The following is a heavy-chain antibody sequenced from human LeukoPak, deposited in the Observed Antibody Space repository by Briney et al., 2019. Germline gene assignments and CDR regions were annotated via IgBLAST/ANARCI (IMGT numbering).Heavy chain of an antibody. CDR3: ARAGDSSSWAFDY. J-gene: IGHJ4*02. D-gene: IGHD6-13*01. V-gene: IGHV3-7*05. Sequence: GGSLRLSCAASGFTFSRYWMTWVRQAPGKGLEWVANIKEDGTKTYYVDSVKGRFTISRDNAQNSLYLQMNSLTPEDTAVYYCARAGDSSSWAFDYWGQGTLVTVSS. CDR1: GFTFSRYW. CDR2: IKEDGTKT.